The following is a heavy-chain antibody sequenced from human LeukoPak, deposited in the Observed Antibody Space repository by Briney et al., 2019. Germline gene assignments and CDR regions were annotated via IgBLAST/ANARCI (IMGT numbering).Heavy chain of an antibody. V-gene: IGHV3-7*01. CDR1: GFTFSSYW. Sequence: GGSLRLSCAASGFTFSSYWMSWVRQAPGKGLEWVANIRQDGSEKYYVDSVKGRFTISRDNAKNSLYLQMNSLRAVDTAVYYCARISGSYRYFDYWGQGTLVTVSS. CDR3: ARISGSYRYFDY. D-gene: IGHD1-26*01. J-gene: IGHJ4*02. CDR2: IRQDGSEK.